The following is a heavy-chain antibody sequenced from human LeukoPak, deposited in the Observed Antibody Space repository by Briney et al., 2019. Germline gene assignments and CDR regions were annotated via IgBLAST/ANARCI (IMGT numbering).Heavy chain of an antibody. V-gene: IGHV1-2*02. Sequence: GASVKVSCKASGYTFTGYYMHWVRQAPGQGLEWMGWINPNSGGTNYAQKFQGRVTMTRDTSISTAYMELSRLRSDDTAVYYCARDLYTALGFFDYWGQGTLVTVSS. CDR3: ARDLYTALGFFDY. J-gene: IGHJ4*02. D-gene: IGHD3-16*01. CDR2: INPNSGGT. CDR1: GYTFTGYY.